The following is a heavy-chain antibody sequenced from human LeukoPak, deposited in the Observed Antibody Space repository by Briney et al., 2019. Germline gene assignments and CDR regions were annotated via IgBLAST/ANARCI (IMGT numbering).Heavy chain of an antibody. CDR2: INHSGST. CDR1: GGSFSDYY. J-gene: IGHJ4*02. Sequence: SETLSLTCAVYGGSFSDYYWSWIRQPPGKGLEWIGEINHSGSTNYNPSLKSRVTISVDTSKNQFSLKLSSVTAADTAVYYCARDSYYYGSGSPYWGQGTLVTVSS. CDR3: ARDSYYYGSGSPY. V-gene: IGHV4-34*01. D-gene: IGHD3-10*01.